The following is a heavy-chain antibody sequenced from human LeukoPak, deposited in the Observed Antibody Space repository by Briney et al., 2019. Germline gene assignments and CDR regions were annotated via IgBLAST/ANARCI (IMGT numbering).Heavy chain of an antibody. D-gene: IGHD6-13*01. CDR1: GFTFSNAW. Sequence: GGSLRLSCAASGFTFSNAWMSWVRQAPGKGLEWVGRIKSKTDGGTTDYAAPVKGRFTISRDDSENTLYLQMNSLKTEDTAVYYCTTCIWAAGMSYGDYWGQGTLVTVSS. CDR3: TTCIWAAGMSYGDY. J-gene: IGHJ4*02. V-gene: IGHV3-15*01. CDR2: IKSKTDGGTT.